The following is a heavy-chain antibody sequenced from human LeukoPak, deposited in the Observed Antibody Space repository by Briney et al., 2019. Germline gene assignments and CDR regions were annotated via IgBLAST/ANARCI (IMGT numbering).Heavy chain of an antibody. Sequence: ASVKVSCKVSGYTLTELSMHWVRQAPGKGLEWMGGFDPEDGETIYAQKFQGRVTMTEDTSTDTAYMELSSLRSEDTAVYYCARRGTVSGSYSYWGQGTLVTVSS. D-gene: IGHD3-10*01. V-gene: IGHV1-24*01. CDR3: ARRGTVSGSYSY. J-gene: IGHJ4*02. CDR2: FDPEDGET. CDR1: GYTLTELS.